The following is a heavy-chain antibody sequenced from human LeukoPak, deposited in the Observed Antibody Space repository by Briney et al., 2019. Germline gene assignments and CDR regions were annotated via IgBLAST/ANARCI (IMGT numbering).Heavy chain of an antibody. J-gene: IGHJ6*03. V-gene: IGHV1-8*03. CDR3: ARAKRGYYYYYMDV. Sequence: ASVKVSRKASGYTFTGYYIHWVRQAPGQGLEWMGWINSNSGNTGYAQKFQGRVTITRNTSINTAYMELSSLRSEDTAVYYCARAKRGYYYYYMDVWGKGTTVTVSS. CDR1: GYTFTGYY. CDR2: INSNSGNT. D-gene: IGHD1-1*01.